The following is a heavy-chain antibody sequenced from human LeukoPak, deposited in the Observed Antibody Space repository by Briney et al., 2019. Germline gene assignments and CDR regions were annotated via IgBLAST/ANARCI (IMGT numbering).Heavy chain of an antibody. CDR1: GFTFSDYY. J-gene: IGHJ4*02. CDR2: ISSSGSTI. V-gene: IGHV3-11*04. Sequence: GGSLRLSCAASGFTFSDYYMSWIRQAPGKGLEWVSYISSSGSTIYYADPVKGRFTISRDNAKNSLYLQMNSLRAEDTAVYYCARDRGPDSGLSDYFDYWGQGTLVTVSS. D-gene: IGHD3-10*01. CDR3: ARDRGPDSGLSDYFDY.